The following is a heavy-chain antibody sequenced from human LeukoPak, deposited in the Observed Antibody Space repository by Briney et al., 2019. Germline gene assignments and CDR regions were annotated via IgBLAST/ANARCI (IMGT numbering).Heavy chain of an antibody. D-gene: IGHD6-19*01. CDR2: IYYSGST. J-gene: IGHJ5*02. CDR3: ARASSGWYNWFDP. CDR1: GGSFSSYY. V-gene: IGHV4-59*01. Sequence: KPSETLSLTCAVYGGSFSSYYWSWIRQSPGKGLEWIGYIYYSGSTNYNPSLKSRVTISVDTSKNQFSLKLSSVTAADTAVYYCARASSGWYNWFDPWGQGTLVTVSS.